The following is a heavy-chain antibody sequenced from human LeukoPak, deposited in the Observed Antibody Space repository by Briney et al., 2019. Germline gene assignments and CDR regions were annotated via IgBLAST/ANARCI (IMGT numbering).Heavy chain of an antibody. CDR1: GFTFSSYG. V-gene: IGHV3-30*02. Sequence: PGGSLRLSCAASGFTFSSYGMHWVRQAPGKGLEWVAFIRYDGSNKYYADSVKGRFTISRDNTKNTLYLQMNSLRAEDTAVYYCAKKRTTTIFGVVIIGDVDYWGQGTLVTVSS. J-gene: IGHJ4*02. D-gene: IGHD3-3*01. CDR3: AKKRTTTIFGVVIIGDVDY. CDR2: IRYDGSNK.